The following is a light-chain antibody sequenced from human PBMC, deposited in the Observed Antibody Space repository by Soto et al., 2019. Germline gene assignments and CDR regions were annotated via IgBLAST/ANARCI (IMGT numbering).Light chain of an antibody. CDR3: QQYGDSPRT. J-gene: IGKJ1*01. CDR1: HSVSFYY. V-gene: IGKV3-20*01. Sequence: EVVLTQSPGTLSLSPGERATLSCRASHSVSFYYLAWYQQKPGLAPRLLIYGASSRATGIPDRFSGSGSGTDFTLTISRLEPEDFAVYYCQQYGDSPRTFGQGTKVEIK. CDR2: GAS.